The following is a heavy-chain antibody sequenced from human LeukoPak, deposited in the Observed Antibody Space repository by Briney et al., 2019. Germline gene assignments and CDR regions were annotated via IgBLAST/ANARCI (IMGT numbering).Heavy chain of an antibody. V-gene: IGHV3-33*07. J-gene: IGHJ4*02. D-gene: IGHD6-19*01. CDR1: GFIFRNYG. Sequence: QPGGSLRLSCAASGFIFRNYGMYWVRQAPGKGLERVAVIWHDGSAVFYADSVKGRFSISRDDSKNTVYLQMNSLRVEDTALYYCARDSRGGWSGYFDLWGQGIVVTVSS. CDR2: IWHDGSAV. CDR3: ARDSRGGWSGYFDL.